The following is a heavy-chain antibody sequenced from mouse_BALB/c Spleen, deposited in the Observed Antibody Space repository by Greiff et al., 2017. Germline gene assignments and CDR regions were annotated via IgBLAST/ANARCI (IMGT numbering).Heavy chain of an antibody. CDR2: IYPGNVNT. CDR3: ARDTTVVARRYFDY. J-gene: IGHJ2*01. V-gene: IGHV1S56*01. CDR1: GYTFTSYY. Sequence: QVQLQQSGPELVKPGASVRISCKASGYTFTSYYIHWVKQRPGQGLEWIGWIYPGNVNTKYNEKFKGKATLTADKSSSTAYMQLSSLTSEDSAVYFCARDTTVVARRYFDYWGQGTTLTVSS. D-gene: IGHD1-1*01.